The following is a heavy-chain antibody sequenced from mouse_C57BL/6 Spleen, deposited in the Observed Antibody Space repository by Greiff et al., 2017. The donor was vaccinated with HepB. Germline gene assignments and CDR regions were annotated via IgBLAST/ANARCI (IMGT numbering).Heavy chain of an antibody. J-gene: IGHJ3*01. CDR2: ISSGGSYT. CDR3: ARIYYDYDVAWFAD. CDR1: GFTFSSYG. Sequence: EVKLVESGGDLVKPGGSLKLSCAASGFTFSSYGMSWVRQTPDKRLEWVATISSGGSYTYYPDSVKGRFTISRDNAKNTLYLQMSSLKSEDTAMYYCARIYYDYDVAWFADWGQGTLVTVSA. D-gene: IGHD2-4*01. V-gene: IGHV5-6*01.